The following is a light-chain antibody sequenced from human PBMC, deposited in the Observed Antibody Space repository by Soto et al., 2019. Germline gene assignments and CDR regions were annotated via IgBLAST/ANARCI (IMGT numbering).Light chain of an antibody. J-gene: IGKJ1*01. V-gene: IGKV3-20*01. CDR2: GAS. CDR1: QSLSSDY. CDR3: QQYGSSPQT. Sequence: EIVLTQSPGTLSLSPGARATLSCRASQSLSSDYFAWYQQKPGQAPRLLIYGASSSATDTPDRFSGRGSGTDFTVTVSSLEHEDFAVYYGQQYGSSPQTFGQGTKVELK.